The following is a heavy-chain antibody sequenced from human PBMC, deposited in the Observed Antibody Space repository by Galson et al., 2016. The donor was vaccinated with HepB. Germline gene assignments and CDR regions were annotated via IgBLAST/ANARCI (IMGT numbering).Heavy chain of an antibody. CDR2: IKSDGSST. D-gene: IGHD3-9*01. CDR3: ARPSNFDWVIIDY. V-gene: IGHV3-74*01. CDR1: GFTFSRFL. J-gene: IGHJ4*02. Sequence: SLRLSCAASGFTFSRFLMHWVRQVPGKGLVWVSRIKSDGSSTSYADSVKGRFTISRDNAKNTLYLQMNSLRAEDTAVYYCARPSNFDWVIIDYWGQGTLVTVSS.